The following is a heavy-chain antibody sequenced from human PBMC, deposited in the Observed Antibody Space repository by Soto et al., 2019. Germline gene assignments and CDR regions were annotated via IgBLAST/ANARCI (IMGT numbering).Heavy chain of an antibody. CDR2: TYSGGST. D-gene: IGHD3-22*01. J-gene: IGHJ4*02. CDR1: GFTVSSNY. CDR3: ARVMYYYDSSGYFFLDY. Sequence: ASVKVSCAASGFTVSSNYMSWVRQAPGKGLEWVSVTYSGGSTYYADSVKGRFTISRDNSKNTLYLQMNSLRAEDTAVYYCARVMYYYDSSGYFFLDYWGQGTLVTVSS. V-gene: IGHV3-53*01.